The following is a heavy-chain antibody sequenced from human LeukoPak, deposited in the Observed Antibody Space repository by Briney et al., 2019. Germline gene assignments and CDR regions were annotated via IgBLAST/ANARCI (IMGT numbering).Heavy chain of an antibody. D-gene: IGHD6-19*01. CDR1: GGSISSGGYS. J-gene: IGHJ6*02. CDR2: IYHSGST. Sequence: SQTLSLTCAVSGGSISSGGYSWSWIRQPPGKGLEWIGYIYHSGSTYYNPSLKSRVTISVDRSKNQFSLKLSSVTAADTAVYYCARWIAVAGYYYYGMDVWGQGTTVTVSS. V-gene: IGHV4-30-2*01. CDR3: ARWIAVAGYYYYGMDV.